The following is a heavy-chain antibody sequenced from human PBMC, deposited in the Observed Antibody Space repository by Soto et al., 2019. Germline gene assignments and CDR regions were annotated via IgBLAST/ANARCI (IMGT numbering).Heavy chain of an antibody. CDR3: ARGSPITYCGGDCYSEFGYMDV. CDR2: IYYSGST. Sequence: QVQLQESGPGLVKPSETLSLTCTVSGGSISSYYWSWIRQPPGKGLEWIGYIYYSGSTNYNPSLKSRVTISVDTSKNQFSLKLSSVTAADTAVYYCARGSPITYCGGDCYSEFGYMDVWGKGTTVTVSS. J-gene: IGHJ6*03. V-gene: IGHV4-59*01. CDR1: GGSISSYY. D-gene: IGHD2-21*01.